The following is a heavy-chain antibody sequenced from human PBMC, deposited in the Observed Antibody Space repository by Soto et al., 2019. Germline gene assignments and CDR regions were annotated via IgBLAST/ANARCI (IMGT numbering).Heavy chain of an antibody. J-gene: IGHJ3*02. CDR1: GFTFSSYA. V-gene: IGHV3-23*01. CDR2: ISGSGGST. D-gene: IGHD3-22*01. CDR3: AKDPAYYYDSSGYPLGAFDI. Sequence: TGGSLRLSCAASGFTFSSYAMSWVRQAPGKGLEWVSAISGSGGSTYYADSVKGRFTISRDNSKNTLYLQMNSLRAEDTAVYYCAKDPAYYYDSSGYPLGAFDIWGQGTMVTVSS.